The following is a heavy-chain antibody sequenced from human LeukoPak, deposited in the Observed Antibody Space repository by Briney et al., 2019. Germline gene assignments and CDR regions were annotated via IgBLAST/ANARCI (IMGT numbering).Heavy chain of an antibody. CDR2: IANDGGST. Sequence: GGSLRLSCAASRFTFSTYAMRWVRQAPGKGLEWISTIANDGGSTYYAGSVKGRFTISRDNSRNTLYLQMNSLRADDTVVYYCAKSHSVEQRGYFDYWGQGTLVTVSP. D-gene: IGHD1/OR15-1a*01. V-gene: IGHV3-23*01. CDR3: AKSHSVEQRGYFDY. CDR1: RFTFSTYA. J-gene: IGHJ4*02.